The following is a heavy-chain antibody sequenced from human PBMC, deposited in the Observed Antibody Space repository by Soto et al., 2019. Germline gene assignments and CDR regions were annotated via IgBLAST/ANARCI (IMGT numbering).Heavy chain of an antibody. CDR2: INPSSGTT. CDR1: GYTFSNYY. J-gene: IGHJ4*01. D-gene: IGHD3-16*01. Sequence: ASVKVSCKASGYTFSNYYVHWVRQAPGQGPEWMGSINPSSGTTGYAQKFQGRVTMTRDTSTSTVYMELSSLRSEDTAVYFCARVNAQVGDFDYWG. V-gene: IGHV1-46*03. CDR3: ARVNAQVGDFDY.